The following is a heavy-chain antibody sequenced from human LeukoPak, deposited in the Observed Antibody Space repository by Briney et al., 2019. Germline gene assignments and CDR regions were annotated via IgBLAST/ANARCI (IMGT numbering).Heavy chain of an antibody. CDR1: GFPFTNYA. D-gene: IGHD5-18*01. CDR3: ARENSYGAPLDY. V-gene: IGHV3-30*03. CDR2: ISNDGRSK. Sequence: GGSLRLSCAASGFPFTNYAMHWVRQAPGKGLEWVAVISNDGRSKYNADSVKGRFTISRDDSKKTVYLQMNSLRGEDSAVYFCARENSYGAPLDYWGQGSLVTVSS. J-gene: IGHJ4*02.